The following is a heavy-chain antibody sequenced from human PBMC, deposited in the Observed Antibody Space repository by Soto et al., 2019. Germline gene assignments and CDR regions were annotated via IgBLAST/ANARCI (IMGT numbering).Heavy chain of an antibody. CDR3: ARDGRGAYYYYGMDV. D-gene: IGHD3-10*01. J-gene: IGHJ6*02. CDR2: IYYSGST. V-gene: IGHV4-59*01. Sequence: SETLSLTCTVSGGSISSYYWSWIRQPPGKGLEWIGYIYYSGSTNYNPSLKSRVTISVDTSKNQFSLKLSSVTAADTAVYYCARDGRGAYYYYGMDVWGQGTTVTV. CDR1: GGSISSYY.